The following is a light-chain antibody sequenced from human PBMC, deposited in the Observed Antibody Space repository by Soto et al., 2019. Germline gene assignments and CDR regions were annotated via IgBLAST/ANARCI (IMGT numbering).Light chain of an antibody. Sequence: DIQMTQYPSTLSGSVGDRVSITCRASQTIGSWFAWYQQKPGKAHKLLIYKASTLKSGVPSRFSGSGSGTEFTLTISSLQSEDFAVYYCQQYYDWPITFGQGTRLGI. V-gene: IGKV1-5*03. CDR2: KAS. J-gene: IGKJ5*01. CDR3: QQYYDWPIT. CDR1: QTIGSW.